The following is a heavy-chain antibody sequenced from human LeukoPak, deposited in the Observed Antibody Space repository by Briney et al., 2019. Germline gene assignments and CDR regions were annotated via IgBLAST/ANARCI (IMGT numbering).Heavy chain of an antibody. CDR2: MNPNSGNT. D-gene: IGHD3-3*01. V-gene: IGHV1-8*01. Sequence: SVKVSCKASGYTFTSYDINWVRQATGQGLEWMGWMNPNSGNTGYAQKFQGRVTMTRNTSISTAYMELSSLRSEDTAVYYCARGRLIPPYYDFWSGYYGTNWFDPWGQGTLVTVSS. CDR1: GYTFTSYD. J-gene: IGHJ5*02. CDR3: ARGRLIPPYYDFWSGYYGTNWFDP.